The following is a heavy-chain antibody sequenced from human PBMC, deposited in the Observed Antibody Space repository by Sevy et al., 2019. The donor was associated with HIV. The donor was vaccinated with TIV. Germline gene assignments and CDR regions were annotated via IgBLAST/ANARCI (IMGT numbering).Heavy chain of an antibody. Sequence: ASVKVSCKASGFTFTSSAVQWVRQARGQRLEWIGWIVVGSGNTNYAQKFQERVTITRDMSTSTAYMYLSSLRSEDTAVYYCAADLEYYYDSRGYPDAFDIWGQGTMVTVSS. CDR3: AADLEYYYDSRGYPDAFDI. J-gene: IGHJ3*02. V-gene: IGHV1-58*01. CDR2: IVVGSGNT. CDR1: GFTFTSSA. D-gene: IGHD3-22*01.